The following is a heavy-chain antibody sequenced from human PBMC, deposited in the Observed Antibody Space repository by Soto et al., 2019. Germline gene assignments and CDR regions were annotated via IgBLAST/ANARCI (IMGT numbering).Heavy chain of an antibody. Sequence: SETLSLTCAAYGGSFSGYYWSWIRQPPGKGLEWIGEINHSGSTNYNPSLKSRVTISVDTSKNQFSLKLSSVTAADTAVYYCARAASSSPLDYWGQGTLVTVSS. CDR2: INHSGST. J-gene: IGHJ4*02. CDR3: ARAASSSPLDY. V-gene: IGHV4-34*01. CDR1: GGSFSGYY. D-gene: IGHD6-13*01.